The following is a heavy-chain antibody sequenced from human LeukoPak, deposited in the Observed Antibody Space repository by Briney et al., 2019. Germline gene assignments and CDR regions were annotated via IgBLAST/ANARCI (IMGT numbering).Heavy chain of an antibody. CDR3: ARDSLAGYDYVWGSYRNAPDY. V-gene: IGHV3-48*03. CDR2: ISSSGSTI. J-gene: IGHJ4*02. Sequence: GGSLRLSCAASGFTFSSYEMNWVRQAPGKGLEWVSYISSSGSTIYYADSVKGRFTISRDNAKNSLYLQMNSLRAEDTAVYYCARDSLAGYDYVWGSYRNAPDYWGQGTLVTVSS. CDR1: GFTFSSYE. D-gene: IGHD3-16*02.